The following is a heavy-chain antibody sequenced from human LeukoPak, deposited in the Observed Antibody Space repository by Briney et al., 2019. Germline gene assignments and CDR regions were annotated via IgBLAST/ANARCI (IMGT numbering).Heavy chain of an antibody. CDR2: IYWDDDK. Sequence: NVSGPTLVNPTQTLTLTCTFSGFSLSTSGVGVGWIRQPPGKALEWLALIYWDDDKRYSPSLKSRLTITKDTSKNQVVLTMTNMDPVDTATYYCAHSPFCLSINCYGIEYFHHWGQGTLVTVSS. CDR1: GFSLSTSGVG. CDR3: AHSPFCLSINCYGIEYFHH. V-gene: IGHV2-5*02. D-gene: IGHD2-2*01. J-gene: IGHJ1*01.